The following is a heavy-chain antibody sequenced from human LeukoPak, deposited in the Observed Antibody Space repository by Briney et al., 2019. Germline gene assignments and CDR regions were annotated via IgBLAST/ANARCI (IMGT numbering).Heavy chain of an antibody. CDR2: IIPIFSTA. CDR1: GGTFSSYA. D-gene: IGHD6-6*01. CDR3: ARAMGYSSSSVGYYFDY. J-gene: IGHJ4*02. Sequence: ASVKVSCKASGGTFSSYAISWVRQAPGQGLEWMGGIIPIFSTANYAQKFQGRVTITADESTSTAYMELSSLRSEDTAVYYCARAMGYSSSSVGYYFDYWGQGTLVTVSS. V-gene: IGHV1-69*13.